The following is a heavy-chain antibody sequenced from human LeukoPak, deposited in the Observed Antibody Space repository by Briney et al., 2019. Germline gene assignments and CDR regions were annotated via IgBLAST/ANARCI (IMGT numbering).Heavy chain of an antibody. CDR1: GFSFDDFD. J-gene: IGHJ6*02. Sequence: GGSLRLSCEASGFSFDDFDMHWVRHAPGKGLEWVSRIGWNGRSIHYADSVKGRFTISRDNAKNSLYLQMNSLGAEDTALYYCAKDSDYFGSGSYYNFWDVWGQGTTVIVSS. CDR2: IGWNGRSI. D-gene: IGHD3-10*01. V-gene: IGHV3-9*01. CDR3: AKDSDYFGSGSYYNFWDV.